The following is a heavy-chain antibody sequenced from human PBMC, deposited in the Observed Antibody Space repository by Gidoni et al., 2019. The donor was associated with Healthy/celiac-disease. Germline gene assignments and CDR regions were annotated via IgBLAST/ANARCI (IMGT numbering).Heavy chain of an antibody. Sequence: QVQLVQSGAEVKKPGASVQVSCKASGYTFTSYYMHWVRQAPGQGLEWMGIINPSGGSTSYAQKFQGRVTMTRDTSTSTVYMELSSLRSEDTAVYYCARDLLSTGIAVAGRYWGQGTLVTVSS. D-gene: IGHD6-19*01. J-gene: IGHJ4*02. CDR2: INPSGGST. V-gene: IGHV1-46*01. CDR3: ARDLLSTGIAVAGRY. CDR1: GYTFTSYY.